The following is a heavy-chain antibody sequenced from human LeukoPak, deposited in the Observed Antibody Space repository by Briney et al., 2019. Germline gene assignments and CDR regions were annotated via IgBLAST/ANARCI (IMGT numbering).Heavy chain of an antibody. CDR2: ISGSGGNT. CDR3: ANSGLNRFEY. J-gene: IGHJ4*02. V-gene: IGHV3-23*01. CDR1: GFTFSIHG. D-gene: IGHD2-15*01. Sequence: GSLRLSCAASGFTFSIHGMTWIRQAPGKGLEWVSTISGSGGNTYYADSVKGRFTVSRDNSKNTLYLQVNSLRADDTAVYYCANSGLNRFEYWGQGALVTVSS.